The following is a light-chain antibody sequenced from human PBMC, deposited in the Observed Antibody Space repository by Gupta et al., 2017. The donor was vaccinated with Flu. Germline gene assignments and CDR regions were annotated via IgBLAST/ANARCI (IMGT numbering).Light chain of an antibody. V-gene: IGLV1-44*01. CDR1: TSNVGSTA. J-gene: IGLJ1*01. CDR2: SSN. CDR3: AAWDDSLNGHYV. Sequence: QSVLAQPPSASGTPGQRVTITCPGSTSNVGSTAVNWYQQVPGTSPKLLIYSSNQRPSGVPDRFAGSKSGTSASLAIRGLQSEDEADYYCAAWDDSLNGHYVFGTGTKVTVL.